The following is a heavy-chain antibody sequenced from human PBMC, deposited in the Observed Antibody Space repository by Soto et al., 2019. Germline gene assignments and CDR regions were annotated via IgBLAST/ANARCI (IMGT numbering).Heavy chain of an antibody. J-gene: IGHJ3*02. D-gene: IGHD1-26*01. CDR1: GYTFTGYY. V-gene: IGHV1-2*04. CDR3: AREVPGALRAFEI. CDR2: INPNSGCT. Sequence: ASVKVSCKASGYTFTGYYMHWVRQAPGQGLEGMGWINPNSGCTNYAQKFQGWVTMTRDTSISTAYMELSRLRSDDTVLYYCAREVPGALRAFEIWGQGTMVTVSS.